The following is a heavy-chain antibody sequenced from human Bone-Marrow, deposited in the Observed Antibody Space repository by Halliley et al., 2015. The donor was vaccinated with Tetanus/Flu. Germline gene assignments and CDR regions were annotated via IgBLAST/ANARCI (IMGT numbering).Heavy chain of an antibody. J-gene: IGHJ6*02. Sequence: GLVKPSETLTLTCAVYGGSFGDSGYYWNWCRQPPGKGLEWIGEIIPYGNINYNQSLQSRVTISVDTSKNQFSLKLSSVSVADTAVYYCARGHRVSNGWGTYYNYGMDAWGQGTAVSVSS. CDR2: IIPYGNI. D-gene: IGHD6-19*01. V-gene: IGHV4-34*01. CDR3: ARGHRVSNGWGTYYNYGMDA. CDR1: GGSFGDSGYY.